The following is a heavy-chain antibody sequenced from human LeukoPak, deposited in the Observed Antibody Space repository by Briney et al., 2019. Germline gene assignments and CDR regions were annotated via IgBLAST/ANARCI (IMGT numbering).Heavy chain of an antibody. CDR3: AGRPDTAMVPIFDY. Sequence: ASVKVSCKASGGTFGSHAMSWVRQAPGQGLEWMGWVNPSSGATNCAQKFQGRVTMTGDTSISTAYLEVSRLSFDDTAVYFCAGRPDTAMVPIFDYWGQGTLVTISS. V-gene: IGHV1-2*02. J-gene: IGHJ4*02. CDR1: GGTFGSHA. D-gene: IGHD5-18*01. CDR2: VNPSSGAT.